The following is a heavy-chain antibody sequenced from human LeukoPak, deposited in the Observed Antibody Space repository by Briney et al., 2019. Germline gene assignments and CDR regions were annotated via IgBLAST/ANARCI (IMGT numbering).Heavy chain of an antibody. CDR3: ARDIILNVPVGWFDP. CDR1: GGSISSGSYY. D-gene: IGHD2-2*01. V-gene: IGHV4-61*02. J-gene: IGHJ5*02. Sequence: PSQTLSLTCTVSGGSISSGSYYWSWIRQPAGKGLEWIGRIYTSGSTNYNPSLKSRVTISVDTSKNQFSLKLSSVTAADTAVYYCARDIILNVPVGWFDPWGQGTLVTVSS. CDR2: IYTSGST.